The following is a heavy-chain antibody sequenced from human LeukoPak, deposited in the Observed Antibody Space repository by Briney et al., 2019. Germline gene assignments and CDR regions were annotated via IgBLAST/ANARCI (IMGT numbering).Heavy chain of an antibody. D-gene: IGHD4/OR15-4a*01. CDR3: AREGVYGALDY. Sequence: ASVKVSCKASGYTFTGYYMHWVRQAPGQGLEWMGIINPSGGSTSYAQKFQGRVTMTRDMSTSTVYMELSSLRSEDTAVYYCAREGVYGALDYWGQGTRVTVSS. V-gene: IGHV1-46*01. CDR1: GYTFTGYY. CDR2: INPSGGST. J-gene: IGHJ4*02.